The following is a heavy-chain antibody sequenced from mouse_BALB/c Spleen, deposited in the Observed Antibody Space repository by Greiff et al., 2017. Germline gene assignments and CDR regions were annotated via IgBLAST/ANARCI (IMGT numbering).Heavy chain of an antibody. V-gene: IGHV1-81*01. CDR3: ARGGAYYGYGGGYFDV. CDR2: IYPGSGST. CDR1: GYTFTDYV. D-gene: IGHD2-9*01. Sequence: QVQLQQSGPELVKPGASVKMSCKASGYTFTDYVISWVKQRTGQGLEWIGEIYPGSGSTYYNEKFKGKATLTADKSSNTVYMPLSSLTSEDSAVYFGARGGAYYGYGGGYFDVWGAGTTVTVSS. J-gene: IGHJ1*01.